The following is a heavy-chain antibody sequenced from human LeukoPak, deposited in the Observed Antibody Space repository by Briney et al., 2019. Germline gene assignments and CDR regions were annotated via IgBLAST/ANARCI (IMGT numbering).Heavy chain of an antibody. V-gene: IGHV5-51*01. D-gene: IGHD3-16*01. CDR2: IYPGDSDT. CDR1: GYSFTSYW. CDR3: ARQGDSPHYYYYMDV. Sequence: GASLKISCKGSGYSFTSYWIGWGREMPGKRLWMMGIIYPGDSDTRYHPSFQSQVTISADKSISTAHLQWSSLKASDTAMYYCARQGDSPHYYYYMDVWGKGTTVTVSS. J-gene: IGHJ6*03.